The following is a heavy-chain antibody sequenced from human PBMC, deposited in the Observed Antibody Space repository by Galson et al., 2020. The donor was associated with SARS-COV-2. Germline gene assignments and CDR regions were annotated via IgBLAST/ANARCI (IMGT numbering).Heavy chain of an antibody. CDR1: GFTFKNYA. V-gene: IGHV3-30-3*01. Sequence: GGSLRLSCAASGFTFKNYAMHWVRQAPGKGLEWVAAVSYDGSNKHYAESVKGRFTISRDNSKNTLSLQMNSLRPEDTALYNCARGFNWQYYYGSGSYFGDYWGQGTLVTVSS. J-gene: IGHJ4*02. D-gene: IGHD3-10*01. CDR3: ARGFNWQYYYGSGSYFGDY. CDR2: VSYDGSNK.